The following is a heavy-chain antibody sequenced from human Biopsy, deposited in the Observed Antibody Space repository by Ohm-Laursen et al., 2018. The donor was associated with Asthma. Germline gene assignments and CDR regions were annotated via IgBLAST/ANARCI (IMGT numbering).Heavy chain of an antibody. CDR3: ARKAGSCISRTCYSLDF. V-gene: IGHV1-69*13. J-gene: IGHJ4*02. Sequence: SETASCQPLGGTFNTYVIGWVRLDPGQGIEWLGGINSVLGTTTYPQKFQDRVTITADDSTSTVYMELRSLRSEDTAVYYCARKAGSCISRTCYSLDFWGQGTLVTVSS. D-gene: IGHD2-2*01. CDR1: GGTFNTYV. CDR2: INSVLGTT.